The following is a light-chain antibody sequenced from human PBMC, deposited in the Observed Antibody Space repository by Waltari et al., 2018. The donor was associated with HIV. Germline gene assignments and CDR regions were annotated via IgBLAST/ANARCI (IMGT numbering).Light chain of an antibody. J-gene: IGLJ3*02. CDR1: SSNTGAGDA. Sequence: QSVLTQPPSVSGAPGQRVTISCTGSSSNTGAGDAVHWYQQLPGTAPRLLIYDNTIRPSGVPDRFSGSKSGTSASLAIAGLQDEDEAVYYCQSYDRSLSVWVFGGGTKVTVL. V-gene: IGLV1-40*01. CDR2: DNT. CDR3: QSYDRSLSVWV.